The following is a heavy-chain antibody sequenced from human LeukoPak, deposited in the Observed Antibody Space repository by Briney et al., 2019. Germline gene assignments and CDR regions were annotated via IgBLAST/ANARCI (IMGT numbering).Heavy chain of an antibody. J-gene: IGHJ3*02. CDR2: VSSDGNNK. D-gene: IGHD1-1*01. CDR3: ARARVTTGTTRIAFDI. V-gene: IGHV3-30-3*01. CDR1: GFTFSSYA. Sequence: GGSLILSCAASGFTFSSYAMHWVRQAPGKGLEWVAVVSSDGNNKYYADSVKGRFTISRDNSKNTLYLQMNSLRAEDTAVHYCARARVTTGTTRIAFDIWGQGTMVSVSS.